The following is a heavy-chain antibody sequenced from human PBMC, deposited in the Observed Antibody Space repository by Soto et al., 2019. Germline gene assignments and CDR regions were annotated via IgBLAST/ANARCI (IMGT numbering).Heavy chain of an antibody. CDR1: GYSISSGYY. D-gene: IGHD3-10*01. J-gene: IGHJ4*02. CDR3: AREINAYYYGSGRPNDY. CDR2: IYHSGST. V-gene: IGHV4-38-2*02. Sequence: KPSETLSLTCAVSGYSISSGYYWGWIRQPPGKGLEWIGSIYHSGSTYYNPSLKSRVTISVDTSKNQFSLKLSSVTAADTAVYYCAREINAYYYGSGRPNDYWGQGTLVTVSS.